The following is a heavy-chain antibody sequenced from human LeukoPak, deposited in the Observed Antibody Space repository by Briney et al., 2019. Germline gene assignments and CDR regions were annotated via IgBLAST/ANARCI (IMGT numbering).Heavy chain of an antibody. D-gene: IGHD3-10*01. CDR2: VYYSGST. Sequence: SETLSLTCSVSGGSISSTNYYWGWIRQPPGKGLEWIGSVYYSGSTYYNPSLKSRVTISVDTSKNQFSLKLSSVTAADTAVYYCARDRGQSGQEFDYWGQGTLVTVSS. CDR3: ARDRGQSGQEFDY. V-gene: IGHV4-39*07. J-gene: IGHJ4*02. CDR1: GGSISSTNYY.